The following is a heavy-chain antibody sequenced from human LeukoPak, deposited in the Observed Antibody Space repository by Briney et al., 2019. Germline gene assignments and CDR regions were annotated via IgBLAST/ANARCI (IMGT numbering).Heavy chain of an antibody. D-gene: IGHD1-26*01. CDR2: IRYDGSNK. V-gene: IGHV3-30*02. Sequence: PGGSLRLSXAASGFTFSSYGMHWVRQAPGKGLEWVAFIRYDGSNKYYADSVKGRFTISRDNSKNTLYLQMNSLRAEDTAVYYCAKVPRREFDYWGQGTLVTVSS. CDR3: AKVPRREFDY. CDR1: GFTFSSYG. J-gene: IGHJ4*02.